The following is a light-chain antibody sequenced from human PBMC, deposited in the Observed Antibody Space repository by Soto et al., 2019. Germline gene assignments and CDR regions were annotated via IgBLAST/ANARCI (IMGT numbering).Light chain of an antibody. CDR1: SSGVGGYNY. V-gene: IGLV2-14*01. CDR3: SSYTSSSTLPYV. CDR2: EVS. Sequence: QSALTQPASVSGSPGQSITISCTGTSSGVGGYNYVSWYQQHPGKAPKLMIYEVSNRPSGVSNRFSDSKSGNTASLTISGLQAEDEADYYCSSYTSSSTLPYVFGTGTKVTVL. J-gene: IGLJ1*01.